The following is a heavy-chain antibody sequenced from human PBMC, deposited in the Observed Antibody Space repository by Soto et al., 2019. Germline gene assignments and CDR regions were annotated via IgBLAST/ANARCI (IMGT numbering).Heavy chain of an antibody. CDR2: ISWNSGSI. Sequence: GGSLRLSCAASGFTFDDYAMHWVRQAPGKGLEWVSGISWNSGSIGYADSVKGRFTISRDNAKNSLYLQMNSLRAEDTALYYCAKDGYSSSPYYYYYYYMDVWGKGTTVTVSS. CDR3: AKDGYSSSPYYYYYYYMDV. V-gene: IGHV3-9*01. CDR1: GFTFDDYA. D-gene: IGHD6-13*01. J-gene: IGHJ6*03.